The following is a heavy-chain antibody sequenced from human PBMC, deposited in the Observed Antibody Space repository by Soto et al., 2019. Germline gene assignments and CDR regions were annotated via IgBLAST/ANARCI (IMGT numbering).Heavy chain of an antibody. Sequence: QVQLQESGPGLVKPSQTLSLTCSVSGDSIRGGGHYWNWIRQFPGKGLEWIGYVYHSGSTHYNPSLRGRLTISIDTSNNQISLMLISVTAADTALYYCARDTGLAPTVWGYWGHGTQVTVSS. V-gene: IGHV4-31*03. J-gene: IGHJ4*03. CDR3: ARDTGLAPTVWGY. CDR2: VYHSGST. D-gene: IGHD7-27*01. CDR1: GDSIRGGGHY.